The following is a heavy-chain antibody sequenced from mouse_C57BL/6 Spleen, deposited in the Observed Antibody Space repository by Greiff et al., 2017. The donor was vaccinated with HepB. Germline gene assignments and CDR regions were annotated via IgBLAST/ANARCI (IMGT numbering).Heavy chain of an antibody. CDR2: IYPGDGDT. CDR1: GYAFSSSW. CDR3: ARHTTVVPYYFDY. V-gene: IGHV1-82*01. D-gene: IGHD1-1*01. Sequence: VQLVESGPELVKPGASVKISCKASGYAFSSSWMNWVKQRPGKGLEWIGRIYPGDGDTNYNGKFKGKATLTADKSSSTAYMQLSSLTSEDSAVYFCARHTTVVPYYFDYWGQGTTLTVSS. J-gene: IGHJ2*01.